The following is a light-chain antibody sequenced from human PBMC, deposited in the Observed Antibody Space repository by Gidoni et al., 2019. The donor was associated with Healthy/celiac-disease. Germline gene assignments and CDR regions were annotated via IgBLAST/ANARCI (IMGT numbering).Light chain of an antibody. J-gene: IGKJ4*01. CDR3: QQYGSSPLT. CDR2: GAS. V-gene: IGKV3-20*01. CDR1: QSVSSSY. Sequence: EIVLTPSPGTLTLSPGERATLSCRASQSVSSSYLAWYQQKPGQAPRLLIYGASSRATGIPGRFSGSGSGTDFTLTISRLEPEDFAVYYCQQYGSSPLTFXGXTKVEIK.